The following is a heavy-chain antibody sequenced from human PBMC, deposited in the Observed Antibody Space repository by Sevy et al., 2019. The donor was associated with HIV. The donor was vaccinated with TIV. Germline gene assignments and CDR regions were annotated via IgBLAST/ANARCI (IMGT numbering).Heavy chain of an antibody. V-gene: IGHV4-34*01. CDR3: ARKDNSYGPTRPAFDI. J-gene: IGHJ3*02. CDR1: GGSFSGYY. CDR2: INHSGST. Sequence: SETLSLTCAVYGGSFSGYYWSWIRQPPGKGLEWIGEINHSGSTNYNPSLESAVTISVDTSKNQFSLKLSSVTAADTAVYYCARKDNSYGPTRPAFDIWGQGTMVTVSS. D-gene: IGHD5-18*01.